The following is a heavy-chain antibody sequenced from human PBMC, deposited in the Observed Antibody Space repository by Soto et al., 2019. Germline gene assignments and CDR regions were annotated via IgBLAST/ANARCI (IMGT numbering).Heavy chain of an antibody. CDR2: IKSKTDGGTT. D-gene: IGHD3-22*01. CDR3: TTDNISGYYRRGYYYGMDV. Sequence: PGGSLRLSCAASGFTFSNAWMSWVRQAPGKGLEWVGRIKSKTDGGTTDYAAPVKGRFTISRDDSKNTLYLQMNSLKTEDTAVYYCTTDNISGYYRRGYYYGMDVWGQGTTVTVSS. V-gene: IGHV3-15*01. CDR1: GFTFSNAW. J-gene: IGHJ6*02.